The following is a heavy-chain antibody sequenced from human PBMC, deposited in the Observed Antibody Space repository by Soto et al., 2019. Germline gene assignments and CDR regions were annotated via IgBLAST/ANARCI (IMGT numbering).Heavy chain of an antibody. CDR1: GFTFSSYG. CDR2: ISYDGSNK. Sequence: QVQLVESGGGVVQPGRSLRLSCAASGFTFSSYGMHWVRQAPGKGLEWVAVISYDGSNKYYADSVKGRFTISRDNSKNMLYLQMNSLRAEDTAVYYCAKDGGTMIVDEDAFDIWGQGTMVTVSS. J-gene: IGHJ3*02. CDR3: AKDGGTMIVDEDAFDI. V-gene: IGHV3-30*18. D-gene: IGHD3-22*01.